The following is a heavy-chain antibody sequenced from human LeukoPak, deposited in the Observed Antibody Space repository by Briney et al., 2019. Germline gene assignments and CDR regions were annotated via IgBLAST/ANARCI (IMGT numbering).Heavy chain of an antibody. CDR3: AKDKYSSSSSDF. J-gene: IGHJ4*02. Sequence: GGSLRLSCAASRFTFSTYAMSWVRQAPGKGLEWVSAISGSGGSTYYADSVKGRFTISRDNSKNTLYLQMNSLRAEDTAVYYCAKDKYSSSSSDFWGQGTLVTVSS. D-gene: IGHD6-6*01. CDR2: ISGSGGST. CDR1: RFTFSTYA. V-gene: IGHV3-23*01.